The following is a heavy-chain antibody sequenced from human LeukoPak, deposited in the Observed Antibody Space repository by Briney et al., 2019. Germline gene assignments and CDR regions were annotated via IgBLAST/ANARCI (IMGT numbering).Heavy chain of an antibody. D-gene: IGHD2-15*01. J-gene: IGHJ5*02. CDR2: ISYDGSNK. CDR3: AREAQYCSGGSCYSIPDNWFDP. Sequence: GGSLRLSCAASGFTFSSYAMHWVRQAPGKGLEWVAVISYDGSNKYYADSVKGRFTISRDNSKNALYLQMNGLRAEDTAVYYCAREAQYCSGGSCYSIPDNWFDPWGQGTLVTVSS. CDR1: GFTFSSYA. V-gene: IGHV3-30-3*01.